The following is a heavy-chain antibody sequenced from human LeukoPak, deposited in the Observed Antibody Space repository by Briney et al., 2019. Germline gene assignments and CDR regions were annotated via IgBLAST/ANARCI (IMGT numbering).Heavy chain of an antibody. CDR1: GFTFDDYT. D-gene: IGHD3-10*01. J-gene: IGHJ4*02. CDR3: AKTTPSGVRGEYYFDY. Sequence: PGGSLRLSCAASGFTFDDYTMHWIRQAPGKGLEWVSLISWDGGSTYYADSAKGRFTISRDNSKNSLYLQMNSLRTEDTALYYCAKTTPSGVRGEYYFDYWGQGTLVTVSS. V-gene: IGHV3-43*01. CDR2: ISWDGGST.